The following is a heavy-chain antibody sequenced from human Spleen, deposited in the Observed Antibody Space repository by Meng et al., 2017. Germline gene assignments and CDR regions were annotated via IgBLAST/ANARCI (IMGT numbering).Heavy chain of an antibody. V-gene: IGHV3-48*03. CDR1: GFTFSSYE. J-gene: IGHJ6*02. D-gene: IGHD6-13*01. Sequence: GESLKISCAASGFTFSSYEMNWVRQAPGKGLEWVSYISSSGSTIYYADSVKGRFTISRDNAKNSLYLQMNSLRAEDTAVYYCARESTTYSSSWYKPADYYYYGMDVWGQGTTVTVSS. CDR3: ARESTTYSSSWYKPADYYYYGMDV. CDR2: ISSSGSTI.